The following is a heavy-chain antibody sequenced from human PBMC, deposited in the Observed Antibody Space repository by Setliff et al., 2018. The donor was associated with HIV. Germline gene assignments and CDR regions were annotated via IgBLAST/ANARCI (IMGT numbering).Heavy chain of an antibody. Sequence: SETLSLTCTVSGDSISSYFWSWIRQPPGKGLEWIGYIYYSGSTNYNPSLKSRVTISVDMSKNQFSLKLNSVTAADTAVYHCARGDTYYHDRSGYVKSALDAFDIWGRGTMVTVSS. CDR1: GDSISSYF. CDR2: IYYSGST. D-gene: IGHD3-22*01. V-gene: IGHV4-59*08. J-gene: IGHJ3*02. CDR3: ARGDTYYHDRSGYVKSALDAFDI.